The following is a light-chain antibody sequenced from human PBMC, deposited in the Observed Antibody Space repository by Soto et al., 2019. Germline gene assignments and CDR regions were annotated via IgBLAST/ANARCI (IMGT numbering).Light chain of an antibody. J-gene: IGLJ3*02. V-gene: IGLV3-25*02. CDR2: KDS. CDR1: AMPNQY. Sequence: SYELTQSPSVSVSPGQTARITCSGDAMPNQYAYWYQQKPGQAPVLVIYKDSERSSGIPERIFGSSSGTTVTLTISGVQAEDEADYYCQSADSSGSFWVFGGGTQLTVL. CDR3: QSADSSGSFWV.